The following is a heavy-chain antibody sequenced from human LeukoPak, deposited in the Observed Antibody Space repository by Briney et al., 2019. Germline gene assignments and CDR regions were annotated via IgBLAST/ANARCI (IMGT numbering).Heavy chain of an antibody. J-gene: IGHJ4*02. CDR1: GGSISSYY. V-gene: IGHV4-4*07. CDR2: IYSSGST. Sequence: SETLSLTCSVSGGSISSYYWSWVRQPAGKGLEWIGRIYSSGSTNYNPSLNSRVTMSVDTSNNQFSLRLTSVTAVDTAVYYCARGTTAAAGIFDCWGQGTLVTVSS. D-gene: IGHD6-13*01. CDR3: ARGTTAAAGIFDC.